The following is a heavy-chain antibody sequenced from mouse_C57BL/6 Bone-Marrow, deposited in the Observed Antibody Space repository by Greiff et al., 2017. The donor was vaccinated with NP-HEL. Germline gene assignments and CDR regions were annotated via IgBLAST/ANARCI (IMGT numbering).Heavy chain of an antibody. CDR1: GFTFSSYA. V-gene: IGHV5-4*01. D-gene: IGHD1-1*01. CDR3: ARERFITGAMDY. Sequence: EVKLMESGGGLVKPGGSLKLSCAASGFTFSSYAMSWVRQTPEKRLEWVATISDGGSYTYYPDNVKGRFTISRDNAKNNLYLQMSHLKSEDTAMYYCARERFITGAMDYWGQGTSVTVSS. CDR2: ISDGGSYT. J-gene: IGHJ4*01.